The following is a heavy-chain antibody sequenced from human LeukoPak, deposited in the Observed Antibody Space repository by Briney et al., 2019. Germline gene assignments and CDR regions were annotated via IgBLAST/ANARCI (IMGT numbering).Heavy chain of an antibody. J-gene: IGHJ4*02. V-gene: IGHV1-2*02. CDR3: TRIGLKTTGYYRLDY. CDR2: LNPNTGDT. Sequence: SVKVSCKASGYTFTGHYLHWVRQAPGQGLEWMGWLNPNTGDTLYIQKFQGRVTMTGDTSISTAYMELSSLMSDDTAVYYCTRIGLKTTGYYRLDYWGQGTLVTVSS. D-gene: IGHD3-9*01. CDR1: GYTFTGHY.